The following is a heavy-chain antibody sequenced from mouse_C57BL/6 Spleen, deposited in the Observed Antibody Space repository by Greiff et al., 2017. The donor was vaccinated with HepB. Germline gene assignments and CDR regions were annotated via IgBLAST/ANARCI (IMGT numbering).Heavy chain of an antibody. CDR2: IDPNSGGT. CDR1: GYTFTSYW. J-gene: IGHJ2*01. CDR3: AREEVGHVWYYCDY. Sequence: VQLQQSGAELVKPGASVKLSCKASGYTFTSYWMHWVKQRPGRGLEWIGRIDPNSGGTKYNEKFKSKATLPVDKPSSTAYMQLSSLTSEDSAVYECAREEVGHVWYYCDYWGQGTTLTVSS. D-gene: IGHD1-3*01. V-gene: IGHV1-72*01.